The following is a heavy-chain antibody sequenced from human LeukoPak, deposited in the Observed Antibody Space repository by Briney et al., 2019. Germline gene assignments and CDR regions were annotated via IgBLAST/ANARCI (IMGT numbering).Heavy chain of an antibody. CDR3: ARDRYYYDSSGYFDY. CDR1: GGSISSYY. Sequence: PSETLSLTCTVSGGSISSYYWSWIRQPAGKGLEWIGRIYTSGSTNYNPSLKSRVTISVDTSKNQFSLKLSSVTAADTAVYYCARDRYYYDSSGYFDYWGQGTLVTVSS. J-gene: IGHJ4*02. CDR2: IYTSGST. V-gene: IGHV4-4*07. D-gene: IGHD3-22*01.